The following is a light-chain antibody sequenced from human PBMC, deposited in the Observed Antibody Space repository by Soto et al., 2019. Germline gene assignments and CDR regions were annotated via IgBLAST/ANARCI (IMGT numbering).Light chain of an antibody. CDR1: SSNIGAGFD. V-gene: IGLV1-40*01. J-gene: IGLJ2*01. CDR2: GNS. Sequence: QSVLTQPPSVSGAPGQRVTISCTGSSSNIGAGFDVYWYQHLPGTAPKLLMYGNSSRPSGVPDRFSGSKSGTSASLAITGLQADDEAYYYCQSYDSGLSGVVFGGGPKLTVL. CDR3: QSYDSGLSGVV.